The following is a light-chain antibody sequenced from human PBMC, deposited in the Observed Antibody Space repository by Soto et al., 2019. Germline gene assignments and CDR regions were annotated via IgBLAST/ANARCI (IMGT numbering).Light chain of an antibody. CDR3: QQYDNLPLT. CDR1: QDISNY. J-gene: IGKJ4*01. CDR2: DAS. Sequence: DIQMTQSPSSLSASVGDRVTITCQASQDISNYLNWYQQKPEKAPKLLIYDASNLEAGVPSRFSGSGSGTDFTFTISSLQPEAIATYYCQQYDNLPLTFGGGTKVDIK. V-gene: IGKV1-33*01.